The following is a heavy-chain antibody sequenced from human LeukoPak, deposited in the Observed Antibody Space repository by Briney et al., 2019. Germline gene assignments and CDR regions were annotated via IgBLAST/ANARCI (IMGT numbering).Heavy chain of an antibody. CDR2: ISTTSNYI. J-gene: IGHJ4*02. CDR1: GFTFSSYN. Sequence: GGSLRLSCAASGFTFSSYNMKWVRQAPGKGLEWVSFISTTSNYIYYADSVKGRFTISRNNAKNSLYLQMNSLRGEDAALYYCARAGVCTTTSCDGGIDYWGQGTLVTVSS. V-gene: IGHV3-21*06. CDR3: ARAGVCTTTSCDGGIDY. D-gene: IGHD2-2*01.